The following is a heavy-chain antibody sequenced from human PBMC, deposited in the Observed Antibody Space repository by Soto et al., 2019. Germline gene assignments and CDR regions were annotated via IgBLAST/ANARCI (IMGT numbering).Heavy chain of an antibody. CDR1: GFTFSSYW. CDR3: ARPGGIAARKYNWFDP. V-gene: IGHV3-74*01. Sequence: GGSLRLSCAASGFTFSSYWMHWVRQAPGKGLVWVSRINSDGSSTSYADSVKGRFTISRDNAKNTLYLQMNSLRAEDTAVYYCARPGGIAARKYNWFDPWGQGTLVTVSS. D-gene: IGHD6-6*01. CDR2: INSDGSST. J-gene: IGHJ5*02.